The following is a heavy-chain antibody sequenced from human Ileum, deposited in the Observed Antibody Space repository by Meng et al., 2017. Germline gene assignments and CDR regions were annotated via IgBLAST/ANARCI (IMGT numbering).Heavy chain of an antibody. Sequence: QVQLVQSGAEVKKPGASVKVSCKASGYTFISYTMHWVRQAPGQRLEWMGWINAANGNTKYSQKFQGRVTITGDTSASTASMELNSLRSEDTAIYFCAREINRGSSWFDYWGQGTLVTVSS. CDR3: AREINRGSSWFDY. J-gene: IGHJ4*02. CDR1: GYTFISYT. V-gene: IGHV1-3*01. D-gene: IGHD6-13*01. CDR2: INAANGNT.